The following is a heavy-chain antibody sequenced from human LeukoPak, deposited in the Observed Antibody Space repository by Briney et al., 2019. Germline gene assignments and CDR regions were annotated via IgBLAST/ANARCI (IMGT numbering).Heavy chain of an antibody. CDR3: ARVRYSSGYDVAFDI. V-gene: IGHV3-74*01. CDR2: INSDGSST. J-gene: IGHJ3*02. Sequence: GGSLRLSCAAPGFTFSSYWMHWVRQAPGKGLVWVSRINSDGSSTSYADSVKGRYTISRDNAKNTLYLQMNSQRAEDTAVYYCARVRYSSGYDVAFDIWGQGTMVTVSS. D-gene: IGHD6-19*01. CDR1: GFTFSSYW.